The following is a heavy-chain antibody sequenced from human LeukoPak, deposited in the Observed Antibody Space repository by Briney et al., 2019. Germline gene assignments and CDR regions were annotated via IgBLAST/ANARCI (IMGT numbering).Heavy chain of an antibody. J-gene: IGHJ4*02. CDR2: IFSDGRST. D-gene: IGHD1-14*01. CDR3: ASSDRLDY. Sequence: GGSLRLSCAASGFTFSATWMQWVRQAPGKGLVWVSRIFSDGRSTTYADSVKGRFTISRDNAKNTLYLQMNSLRAEDTAVYYCASSDRLDYWGQGTLVTVSS. V-gene: IGHV3-74*01. CDR1: GFTFSATW.